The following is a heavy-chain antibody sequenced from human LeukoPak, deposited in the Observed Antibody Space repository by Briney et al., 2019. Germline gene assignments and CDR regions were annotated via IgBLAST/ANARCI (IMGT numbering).Heavy chain of an antibody. Sequence: GESLKISCKGSGSPFTSYWIGWVRQMPGKGLEWMGIIYPGDSDTSYSPSFQGQVTISADKSIGTAYLQWSSLKASDTSMYYCARLKDDYIIDSWGQGTLVTVSS. V-gene: IGHV5-51*01. D-gene: IGHD5-24*01. J-gene: IGHJ5*01. CDR2: IYPGDSDT. CDR3: ARLKDDYIIDS. CDR1: GSPFTSYW.